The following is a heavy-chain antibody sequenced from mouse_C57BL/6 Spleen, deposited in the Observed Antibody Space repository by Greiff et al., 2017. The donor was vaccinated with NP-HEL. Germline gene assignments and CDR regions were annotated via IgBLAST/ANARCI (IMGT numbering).Heavy chain of an antibody. CDR2: FYPGSGSI. J-gene: IGHJ4*01. CDR3: ARHEEDGSSYYAMDY. D-gene: IGHD1-1*01. CDR1: GYTFTEYT. V-gene: IGHV1-62-2*01. Sequence: QVQLKESGAELVKPGASVKLSCKASGYTFTEYTIHWVKQRSGQGLEWIGWFYPGSGSIKYNEKFKDKATLTADKSSSTVYMELSRLTSEDSAVYCCARHEEDGSSYYAMDYWGQGTSVTVSS.